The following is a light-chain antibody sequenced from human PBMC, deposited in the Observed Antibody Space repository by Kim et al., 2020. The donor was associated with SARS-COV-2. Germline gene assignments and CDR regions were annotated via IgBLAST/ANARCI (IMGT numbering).Light chain of an antibody. CDR3: QQYMIYST. J-gene: IGKJ2*01. CDR2: KVS. Sequence: LSASVGDRVTITCRASQTIRRSLAWFQQKPEKAPKLLIYKVSTLQSGVPTRFSGSGSGTDFTLTISILQPDDFATYYCQQYMIYSTFGQGTKLEI. V-gene: IGKV1-5*03. CDR1: QTIRRS.